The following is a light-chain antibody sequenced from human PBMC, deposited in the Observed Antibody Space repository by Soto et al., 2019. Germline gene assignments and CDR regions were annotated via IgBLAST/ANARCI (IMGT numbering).Light chain of an antibody. CDR3: QSFDRSLTAWV. V-gene: IGLV1-40*01. CDR1: SSNIGAGYD. J-gene: IGLJ3*02. CDR2: GNT. Sequence: QSVLTQPPSVSGAPGQRVTISCTGSSSNIGAGYDVHWYQQLPGTAPTLLISGNTDRPSGVPDRFSGSKSGTSASLAITGLQTDDEADYYCQSFDRSLTAWVFGGGTQLTVL.